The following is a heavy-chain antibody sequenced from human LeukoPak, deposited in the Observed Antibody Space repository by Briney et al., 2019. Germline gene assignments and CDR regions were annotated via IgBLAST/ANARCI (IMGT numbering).Heavy chain of an antibody. D-gene: IGHD3-16*01. CDR3: ARQSYGLVLFHTHNWFDP. CDR1: GYTFTSYD. J-gene: IGHJ5*02. V-gene: IGHV1-8*01. Sequence: ASVKVSCKASGYTFTSYDINWVRQATGQGLEWMGWMNPNSGNTGYAQKFQGRVTMTRNTSISTAYMELSSLRSEDTAVYYCARQSYGLVLFHTHNWFDPWGQGTLVTVSS. CDR2: MNPNSGNT.